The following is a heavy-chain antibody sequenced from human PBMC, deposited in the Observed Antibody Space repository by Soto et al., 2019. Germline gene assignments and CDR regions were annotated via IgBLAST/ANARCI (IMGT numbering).Heavy chain of an antibody. D-gene: IGHD4-4*01. CDR2: MNPNSGNT. CDR1: GYTFTSYY. Sequence: ASVNVSCKSSGYTFTSYYINWVRQATGQGLEWMGWMNPNSGNTGYAQKFQGRVTMTRNTSISTAYMELSSLRSEDTAVYYCARGRSRDYSNYYYYGMDVWGQGTTVTVSS. CDR3: ARGRSRDYSNYYYYGMDV. V-gene: IGHV1-8*01. J-gene: IGHJ6*02.